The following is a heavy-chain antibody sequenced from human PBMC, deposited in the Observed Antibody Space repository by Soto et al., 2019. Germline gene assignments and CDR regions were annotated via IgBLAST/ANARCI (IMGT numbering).Heavy chain of an antibody. V-gene: IGHV4-31*03. CDR2: IYYSGST. D-gene: IGHD3-10*01. CDR1: GGSISSGGYY. CDR3: ARDREWFGTRYFDY. Sequence: ASETLSLTCTVSGGSISSGGYYWSWIRQHPGKGLEWIGYIYYSGSTYYNPSLKSRVTISVDTSKNQFSLKLSSVTAADTAVYYCARDREWFGTRYFDYWGQGTLVTVSS. J-gene: IGHJ4*02.